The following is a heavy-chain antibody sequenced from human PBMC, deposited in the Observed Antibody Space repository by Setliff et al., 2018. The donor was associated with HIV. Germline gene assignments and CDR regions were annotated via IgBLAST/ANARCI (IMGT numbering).Heavy chain of an antibody. D-gene: IGHD2-21*02. CDR2: IYHSATT. CDR1: GSFINSDY. V-gene: IGHV4-38-2*02. CDR3: TRDLWGDDYYYNNMDV. J-gene: IGHJ6*03. Sequence: SETLSLTCAVSGSFINSDYWGWIRQPPGKGLEWIGSIYHSATTYYNPSLWGRVTMSVDTSKNQFSLKVTSVTAADTAVYYCTRDLWGDDYYYNNMDVWGKGTTVTVSS.